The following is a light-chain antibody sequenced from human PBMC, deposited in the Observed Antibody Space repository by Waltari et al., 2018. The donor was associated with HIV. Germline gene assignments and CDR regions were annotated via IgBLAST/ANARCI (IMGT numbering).Light chain of an antibody. CDR3: SSYTSSSTLV. CDR1: SSDVGGYNY. CDR2: KFS. Sequence: QSALTQPASVSGSPGQSITISCTGTSSDVGGYNYVSWYQQHPGKAPKLMIYKFSHRPSGVSNRFSGSKSGNTASLTISGLQAEDEADYYCSSYTSSSTLVFGGGTKLTVL. V-gene: IGLV2-14*01. J-gene: IGLJ2*01.